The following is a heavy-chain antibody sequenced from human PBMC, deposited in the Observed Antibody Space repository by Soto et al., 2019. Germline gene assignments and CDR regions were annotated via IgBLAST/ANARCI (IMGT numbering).Heavy chain of an antibody. CDR2: SYYTGGI. CDR1: GGSIRSFY. J-gene: IGHJ6*02. Sequence: PSETLSLTCNVSGGSIRSFYWSWIRQPPGKGLEWIGYSYYTGGIRYNPSLKSRVTMSKDTSKNQFSLRLTSVTAADPAVYYCARAIVVTVGGMDVWGRGTTVTVSS. D-gene: IGHD5-12*01. V-gene: IGHV4-59*08. CDR3: ARAIVVTVGGMDV.